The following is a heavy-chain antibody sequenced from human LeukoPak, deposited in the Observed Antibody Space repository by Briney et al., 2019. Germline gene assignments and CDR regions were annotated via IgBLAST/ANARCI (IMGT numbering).Heavy chain of an antibody. CDR3: ARDRGPGIKPAGTVGMDV. CDR2: ISRSTNSI. J-gene: IGHJ6*02. V-gene: IGHV3-48*02. Sequence: HSGGSLRLSCAASGFTFSSYEMNWVRQAPGKGLEWISYISRSTNSISYADSVKGRFTISRDNAKNSLFLQVNNLRDEDTAVYYCARDRGPGIKPAGTVGMDVWGQGTTVTVSS. CDR1: GFTFSSYE. D-gene: IGHD6-13*01.